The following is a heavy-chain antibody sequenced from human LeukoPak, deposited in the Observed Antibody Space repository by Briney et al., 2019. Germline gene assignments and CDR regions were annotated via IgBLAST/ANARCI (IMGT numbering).Heavy chain of an antibody. CDR3: ARSGGIAPRHFDY. D-gene: IGHD3-16*01. V-gene: IGHV1-8*01. J-gene: IGHJ4*02. CDR2: MHPNSGHP. CDR1: GYTFTSYD. Sequence: ASVKVSCKASGYTFTSYDMNWVRQATGPRLEWIGWMHPNSGHPGYAQKFQGRVTMPRNTSISTAYMELISLRSEDTAVYYCARSGGIAPRHFDYWGQGTLVTVSS.